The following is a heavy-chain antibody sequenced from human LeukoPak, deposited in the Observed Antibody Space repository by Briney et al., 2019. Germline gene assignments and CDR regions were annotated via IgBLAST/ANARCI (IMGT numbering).Heavy chain of an antibody. V-gene: IGHV3-48*02. D-gene: IGHD2-15*01. Sequence: PGGSLRLSCAASGFTFSIYSMNWVRQAPGEGLEWLSYISADSNTIYYADSVKGRFTISRDNAKTPLYLQMNTLRDEDTAVYYCARDRAAPTWFFDLWGRGTLVLVSS. J-gene: IGHJ2*01. CDR1: GFTFSIYS. CDR3: ARDRAAPTWFFDL. CDR2: ISADSNTI.